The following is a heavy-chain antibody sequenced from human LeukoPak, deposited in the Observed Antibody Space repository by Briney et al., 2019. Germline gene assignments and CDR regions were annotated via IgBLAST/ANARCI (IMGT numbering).Heavy chain of an antibody. D-gene: IGHD6-19*01. CDR3: ARTPYSSGWEGRRYYYYMDV. CDR1: GGTFTSYA. V-gene: IGHV1-69*05. Sequence: GASVKVSCKASGGTFTSYAISWVRQAPGQGLEWMGGIIPIFGTANYAQKFQGRVTITTDESTSTAYMELSSLRSEDTAVYYCARTPYSSGWEGRRYYYYMDVWGKGTTVTASS. J-gene: IGHJ6*03. CDR2: IIPIFGTA.